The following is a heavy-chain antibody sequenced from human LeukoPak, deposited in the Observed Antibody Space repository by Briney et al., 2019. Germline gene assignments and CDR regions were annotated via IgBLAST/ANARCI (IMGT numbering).Heavy chain of an antibody. V-gene: IGHV4-39*07. CDR1: GASISNSEFY. D-gene: IGHD2-15*01. Sequence: SETLSLTCTVSGASISNSEFYWGWIRQAPGKGLEWIGSIYSSGSPYYSPSFKSRATMSIDRSQNHFSLRLTSVTAADTAVYYCARDPPGGIGEYFQHWGQGTLVTVSS. CDR3: ARDPPGGIGEYFQH. CDR2: IYSSGSP. J-gene: IGHJ1*01.